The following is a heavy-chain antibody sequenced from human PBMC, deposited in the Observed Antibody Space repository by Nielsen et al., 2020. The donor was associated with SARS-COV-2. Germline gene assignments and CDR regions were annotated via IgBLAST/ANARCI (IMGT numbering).Heavy chain of an antibody. D-gene: IGHD6-19*01. CDR3: ARDWEYSSGWYGDAFDI. CDR2: ISAYNGNT. Sequence: ASVKVSYKASGYTFTSYGISWVRQAPGQGLEWMGWISAYNGNTNYAQKLQGRVTMTTDTSTSTAYMELRSLRSDDTAVYYCARDWEYSSGWYGDAFDIWGQGTMVTVSS. J-gene: IGHJ3*02. CDR1: GYTFTSYG. V-gene: IGHV1-18*01.